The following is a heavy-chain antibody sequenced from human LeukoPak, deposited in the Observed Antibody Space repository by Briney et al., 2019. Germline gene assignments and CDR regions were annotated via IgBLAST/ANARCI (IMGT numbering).Heavy chain of an antibody. V-gene: IGHV3-23*01. CDR1: GFTISTYA. D-gene: IGHD4-17*01. CDR3: AKVKFGGDGAFDI. CDR2: ISGTGVST. Sequence: AGSLRLSWAASGFTISTYAMSWVRQAPCHELDSVSAISGTGVSTYYADSVKGRFTISRDNSKNTLYLQMNSLRADDTAVYYCAKVKFGGDGAFDIWGQGTMVTVSS. J-gene: IGHJ3*02.